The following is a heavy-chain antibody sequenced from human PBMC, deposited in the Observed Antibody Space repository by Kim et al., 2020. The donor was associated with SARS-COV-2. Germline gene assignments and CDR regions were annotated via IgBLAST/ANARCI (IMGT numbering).Heavy chain of an antibody. CDR3: AKEGAYDFWSGYYRHLDY. Sequence: GGSLRLSCAASGFTFSSYAMSWVRQAPGKGLEWVSAISGSGGSTYYADSVKGRFTISRDNSKNTLYLQMNSLRAEDTAVYYCAKEGAYDFWSGYYRHLDYWGQGTLVTVSS. J-gene: IGHJ4*02. CDR1: GFTFSSYA. D-gene: IGHD3-3*01. CDR2: ISGSGGST. V-gene: IGHV3-23*01.